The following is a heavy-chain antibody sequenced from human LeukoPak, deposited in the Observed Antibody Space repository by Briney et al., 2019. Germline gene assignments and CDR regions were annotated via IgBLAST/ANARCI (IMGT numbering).Heavy chain of an antibody. Sequence: EASVKVSCKVSGYTLTELSMHWVRQAPGKGLEWMGGFDPEDGETIYAQKFQGRVTMTEDTSTDTAYMELSGLRSEDTAVYYCATVWFGEPLGMDVWGQGTTVTVSS. J-gene: IGHJ6*02. CDR2: FDPEDGET. D-gene: IGHD3-10*01. CDR3: ATVWFGEPLGMDV. V-gene: IGHV1-24*01. CDR1: GYTLTELS.